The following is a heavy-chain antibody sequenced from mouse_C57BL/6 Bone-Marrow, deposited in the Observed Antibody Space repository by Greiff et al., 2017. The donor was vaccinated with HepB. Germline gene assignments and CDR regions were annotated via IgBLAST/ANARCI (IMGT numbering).Heavy chain of an antibody. CDR3: ARGDLLLYY. CDR2: INPNNGGT. CDR1: GYTFTDYY. V-gene: IGHV1-26*01. D-gene: IGHD3-3*01. Sequence: EVQLQQPGPELVKPGASVKISCKASGYTFTDYYMNWVKQSHGQSLEWIGDINPNNGGTNYNQKFKCKATLTVDKSSSTAYMELRSLTSEDSAVYYCARGDLLLYYCVQGTTLTVSS. J-gene: IGHJ2*01.